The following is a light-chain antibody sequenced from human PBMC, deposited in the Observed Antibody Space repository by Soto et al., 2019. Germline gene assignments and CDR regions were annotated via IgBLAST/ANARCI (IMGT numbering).Light chain of an antibody. CDR2: GAS. CDR3: QHYGRSSWT. J-gene: IGKJ1*01. CDR1: KTVRSRF. Sequence: DIQLTQSPGTLSLSPGERVTLSCRASKTVRSRFVAWYQQKPGQAPRLLIYGASPRATGIPDRFTGSGSGTDFTLTISSLEPEDLGVYYFQHYGRSSWTFGQVTKVDIK. V-gene: IGKV3-20*01.